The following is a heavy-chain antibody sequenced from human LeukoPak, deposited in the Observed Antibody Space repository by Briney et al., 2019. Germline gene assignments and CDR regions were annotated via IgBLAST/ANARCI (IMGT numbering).Heavy chain of an antibody. D-gene: IGHD3-9*01. CDR2: IYYSGST. CDR1: GGSFSSYY. CDR3: ARGPPSLRYFGRYYFDY. Sequence: SETLSLTCAVYGGSFSSYYWSWIRQPPGKGLEWIGYIYYSGSTNYNPSLKSRVTISVDTSKNQFSLKLSSVTAADTAVYYCARGPPSLRYFGRYYFDYWGQGTLVTVSS. V-gene: IGHV4-59*01. J-gene: IGHJ4*02.